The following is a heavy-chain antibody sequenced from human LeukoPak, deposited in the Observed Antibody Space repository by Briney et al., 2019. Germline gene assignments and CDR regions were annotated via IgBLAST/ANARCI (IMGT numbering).Heavy chain of an antibody. Sequence: GGSLRLSCAASGFIVSNYYMSWVRQAPGKGLEWVSVVYSSGETFHADSVKGRFTLSRDISKNTLYLQMNSLRVEDTAIYYCTKDPDVWGQGTLVTVSS. V-gene: IGHV3-66*01. J-gene: IGHJ4*02. CDR3: TKDPDV. CDR1: GFIVSNYY. CDR2: VYSSGET.